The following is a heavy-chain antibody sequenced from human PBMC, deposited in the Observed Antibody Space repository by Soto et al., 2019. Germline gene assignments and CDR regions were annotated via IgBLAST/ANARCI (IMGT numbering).Heavy chain of an antibody. D-gene: IGHD6-19*01. CDR3: AKGVPGIAVAGTGYFQH. Sequence: EVHLLESGGGLVQPGGSLSLSCAATGFTFSSYAMSWVHQAPGNGLEWFSDISGSGDSTYYADSVKGLFTISRDNSKNTLYLQMNSLRAEDTAVYYWAKGVPGIAVAGTGYFQHWGQGTLLTVSS. CDR1: GFTFSSYA. J-gene: IGHJ1*01. V-gene: IGHV3-23*01. CDR2: ISGSGDST.